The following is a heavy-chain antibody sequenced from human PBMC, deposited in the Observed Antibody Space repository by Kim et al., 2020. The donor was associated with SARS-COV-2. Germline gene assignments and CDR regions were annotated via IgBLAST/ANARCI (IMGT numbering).Heavy chain of an antibody. D-gene: IGHD1-26*01. J-gene: IGHJ4*02. V-gene: IGHV1-46*01. CDR3: AVLSGSRGSFDY. Sequence: ASVKVSCKASGYTFTSYYMHWVRQAPGQGLEWMGIINPSGGSTSYAQKFQGRVTMTRDTSTSTVYMELSSLRSEDTAVYYCAVLSGSRGSFDYWGQGTLVTVSS. CDR1: GYTFTSYY. CDR2: INPSGGST.